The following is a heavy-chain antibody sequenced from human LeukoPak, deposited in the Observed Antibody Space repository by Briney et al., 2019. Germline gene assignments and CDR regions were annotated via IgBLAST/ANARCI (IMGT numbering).Heavy chain of an antibody. CDR1: GFTFSNAW. Sequence: GGSLRLSCAASGFTFSNAWMSWVRQAPGKGLEWVGRIYSKTDGGTTDYAAPVKGRFTISRDDSKNTLYLQMNSLRAEDTAVYYCAKWGGSPFGYWGQGTLVTVSS. D-gene: IGHD3-16*01. CDR3: AKWGGSPFGY. J-gene: IGHJ4*02. V-gene: IGHV3-15*01. CDR2: IYSKTDGGTT.